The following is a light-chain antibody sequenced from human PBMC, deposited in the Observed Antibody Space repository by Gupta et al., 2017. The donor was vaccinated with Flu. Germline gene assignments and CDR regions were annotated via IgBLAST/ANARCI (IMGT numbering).Light chain of an antibody. CDR3: SAWIDDPHAHVV. CDR2: SHN. J-gene: IGLJ2*01. Sequence: QSVLTQPPSASGAPGPKVTISCSGSISSIRGNTVNWYQQVPGAAPKLLIYSHNQRPSGVPARFAGSRSATAVSLTISGLHSEDEADYYCSAWIDDPHAHVVFGGGTRLTV. CDR1: ISSIRGNT. V-gene: IGLV1-44*01.